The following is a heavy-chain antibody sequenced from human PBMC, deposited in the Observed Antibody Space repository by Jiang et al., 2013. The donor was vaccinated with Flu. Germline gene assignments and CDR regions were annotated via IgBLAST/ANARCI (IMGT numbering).Heavy chain of an antibody. CDR2: TYYRSKWYN. Sequence: SQTLSLTCAISGDSVSSNSAAWNWIRQSPSRGLEWLGRTYYRSKWYNDYAVSVKSRITINPDTSKNQFSLQLNSVTPEDTAVYYCARDWGIAVAGTRLFDYWGQGTLVTVSS. CDR1: GDSVSSNSAA. V-gene: IGHV6-1*01. D-gene: IGHD6-19*01. CDR3: ARDWGIAVAGTRLFDY. J-gene: IGHJ4*02.